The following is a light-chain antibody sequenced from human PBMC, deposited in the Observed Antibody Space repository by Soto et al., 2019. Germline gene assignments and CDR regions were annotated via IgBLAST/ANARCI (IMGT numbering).Light chain of an antibody. CDR2: DAS. CDR3: QQRSNWPTIT. Sequence: DIQMTQSPSTLSASVGDRVTITCRASQSISSWLAWYQQKPGKAHKLLIYDASSLESGVPSRFSGSGSGTEFTLTISSLQPDDFAVYYCQQRSNWPTITFGQGTRLEIK. CDR1: QSISSW. J-gene: IGKJ5*01. V-gene: IGKV1-5*01.